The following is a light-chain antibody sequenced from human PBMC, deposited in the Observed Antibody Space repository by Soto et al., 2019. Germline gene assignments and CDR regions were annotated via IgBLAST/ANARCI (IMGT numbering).Light chain of an antibody. J-gene: IGKJ5*01. CDR2: KVS. V-gene: IGKV2-30*01. CDR1: QGLVYSDVNTY. Sequence: EVVMTESPGYLVVTLGQPASISCRSSQGLVYSDVNTYLNWFHQRPGQSPRRLIYKVSNRDSGVPARFSGSGSGTDFALKISRLEAEDVGVYYCMQGSHWPITFGQGTRLEI. CDR3: MQGSHWPIT.